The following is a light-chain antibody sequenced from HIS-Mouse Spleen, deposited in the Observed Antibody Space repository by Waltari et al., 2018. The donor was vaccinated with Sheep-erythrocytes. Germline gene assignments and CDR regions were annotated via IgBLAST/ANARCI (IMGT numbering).Light chain of an antibody. J-gene: IGLJ3*02. CDR1: SSNIGSNT. CDR3: AAWDDSLNGPV. CDR2: SNN. Sequence: QSVLTQPPSASGTPGQRVTSSCSGSSSNIGSNTVNWYQQLPGTAPKLLIYSNNQRPSGVPDRFSGSKSGTSASLAISGLQSEDEADYYCAAWDDSLNGPVFGGGTK. V-gene: IGLV1-44*01.